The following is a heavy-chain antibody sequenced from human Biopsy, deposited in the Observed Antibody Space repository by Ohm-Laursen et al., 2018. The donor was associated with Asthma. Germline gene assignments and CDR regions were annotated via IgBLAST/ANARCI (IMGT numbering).Heavy chain of an antibody. CDR1: GFSLDDYA. CDR3: ARDFGAGDSDGDDLTLTHYYGMDV. J-gene: IGHJ6*02. CDR2: ISWNSGHI. Sequence: SLRLSCTASGFSLDDYAMYWVRQAPGKDLEWVSVISWNSGHIAYADSVKGRFTISRDTAKNSLYLQMNNLRVEDTAFYYCARDFGAGDSDGDDLTLTHYYGMDVWGQGTTVTVSS. V-gene: IGHV3-9*01. D-gene: IGHD4-17*01.